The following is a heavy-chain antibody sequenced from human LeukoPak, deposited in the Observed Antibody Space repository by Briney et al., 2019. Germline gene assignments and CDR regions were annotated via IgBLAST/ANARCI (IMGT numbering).Heavy chain of an antibody. CDR1: GGSFSGYY. CDR2: INHSGST. Sequence: SSETLSLTCAVYGGSFSGYYWSWIRQPPGKGLEWIGEINHSGSTNYNPSLKSRVTISVDTSKNQFSLKLSSVTAADTAVYYCARAWNYYDRFDYWGQGTPVTVSS. D-gene: IGHD3-22*01. CDR3: ARAWNYYDRFDY. V-gene: IGHV4-34*01. J-gene: IGHJ4*02.